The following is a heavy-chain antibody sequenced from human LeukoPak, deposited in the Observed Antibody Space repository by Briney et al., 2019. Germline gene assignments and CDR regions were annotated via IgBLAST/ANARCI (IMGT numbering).Heavy chain of an antibody. V-gene: IGHV4-61*01. CDR1: GGSVSSGSYY. CDR2: IYYSGST. CDR3: ARESQNYYYYYGMDV. J-gene: IGHJ6*02. Sequence: SETLSLTCTVSGGSVSSGSYYWSWIRQPPGKGLEWIGYIYYSGSTNYNPSLKSRVTISIDTSKNQFSLKLSSVTAADTAVYYCARESQNYYYYYGMDVWGQGTTVTVSS.